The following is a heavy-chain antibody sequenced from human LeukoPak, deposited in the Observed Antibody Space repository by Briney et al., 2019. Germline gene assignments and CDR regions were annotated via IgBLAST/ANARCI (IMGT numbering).Heavy chain of an antibody. CDR2: ISSSSSYI. CDR3: ARDPNGDLPAYYYGMDV. D-gene: IGHD3-10*01. J-gene: IGHJ6*02. Sequence: GGSLRLSCAASGFTFSSYSMNWVRQAPGKGLEWVSSISSSSSYIYYADSVKGRFTISRDNAKNSLYLQMNSLRAEDTAVYYCARDPNGDLPAYYYGMDVWGQGTTVTVSS. CDR1: GFTFSSYS. V-gene: IGHV3-21*01.